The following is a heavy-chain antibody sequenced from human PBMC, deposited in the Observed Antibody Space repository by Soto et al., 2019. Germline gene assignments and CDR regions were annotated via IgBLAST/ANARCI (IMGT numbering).Heavy chain of an antibody. CDR3: FRGLTGYYPHVFDY. V-gene: IGHV3-49*03. Sequence: GGSLRLACTASGFTFGDYAMSWFRQAPGKGLEWVGFIRSKAYGGTTEYAASVKGRFTISRDDSKSIAYLQMNSLKTEDTAVYYCFRGLTGYYPHVFDYWGQGSFDTGSS. D-gene: IGHD3-9*01. CDR1: GFTFGDYA. J-gene: IGHJ4*02. CDR2: IRSKAYGGTT.